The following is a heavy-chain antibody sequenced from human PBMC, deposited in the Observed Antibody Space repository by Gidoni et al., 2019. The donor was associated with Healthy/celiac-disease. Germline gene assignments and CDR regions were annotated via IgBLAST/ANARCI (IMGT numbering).Heavy chain of an antibody. D-gene: IGHD2-15*01. CDR1: GFTFSSYG. J-gene: IGHJ3*02. Sequence: QVQLEESGGGVVQPGRSLRLSCAASGFTFSSYGMHWVRQAPGKGLEWVAVISYDGSNKYYADSVKGRFTISRDNSKNTLYLQMNSLRAEDTAVYYCAKEKVAASAFDIWGQGTMVTVSS. CDR3: AKEKVAASAFDI. CDR2: ISYDGSNK. V-gene: IGHV3-30*18.